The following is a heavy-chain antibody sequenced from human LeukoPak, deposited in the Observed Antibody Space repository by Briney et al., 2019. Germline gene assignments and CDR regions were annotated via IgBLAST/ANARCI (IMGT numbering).Heavy chain of an antibody. CDR3: AKAFREFGSSSYSSFDI. Sequence: PGGSLRLSCAASGFTFSSYAMSWVRQAPGKGLEWVSMAGHTGDETHYSDSVKGRFTISRDNSKNILYLQMNSLRAEDTAVYYCAKAFREFGSSSYSSFDIWGQGTLVTVSS. CDR1: GFTFSSYA. J-gene: IGHJ3*02. CDR2: AGHTGDET. D-gene: IGHD3-10*01. V-gene: IGHV3-23*01.